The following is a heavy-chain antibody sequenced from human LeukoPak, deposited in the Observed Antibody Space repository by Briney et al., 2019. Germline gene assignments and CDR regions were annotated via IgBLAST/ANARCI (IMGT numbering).Heavy chain of an antibody. J-gene: IGHJ3*02. D-gene: IGHD2-8*02. CDR3: GREGLVVNVGFHI. V-gene: IGHV3-21*01. CDR2: ISTSSSHT. Sequence: GGSLRLSCAASGFTFRSYFMSWVRQAPGKGLEWVSSISTSSSHTYYTDSVKGRFTISRDNAKNSLYLQMNNLTVGDTAVYYFGREGLVVNVGFHIWGEGTMISVSS. CDR1: GFTFRSYF.